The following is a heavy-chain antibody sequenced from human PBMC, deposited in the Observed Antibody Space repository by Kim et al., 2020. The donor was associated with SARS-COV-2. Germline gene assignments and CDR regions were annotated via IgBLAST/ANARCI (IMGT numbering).Heavy chain of an antibody. CDR1: GFTFSSYA. J-gene: IGHJ4*02. D-gene: IGHD6-19*01. V-gene: IGHV3-30*04. CDR3: ARDAYSSGGSYFYY. Sequence: GGSLRLSCAASGFTFSSYAMHWVRQAPGKGLEWVAVISYDGSNKYYADSVKGRFTISRDNSKNTLYLQMNSLRAEDTAVYYCARDAYSSGGSYFYYLGQG. CDR2: ISYDGSNK.